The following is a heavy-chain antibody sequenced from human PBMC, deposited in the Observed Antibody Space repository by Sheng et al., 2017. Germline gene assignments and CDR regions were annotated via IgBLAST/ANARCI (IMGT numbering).Heavy chain of an antibody. CDR1: GFTFSSYS. J-gene: IGHJ3*02. D-gene: IGHD1-1*01. V-gene: IGHV3-21*01. CDR2: ISSSSSYI. Sequence: EVQLVESGGGLVKPGGSLRLSCAASGFTFSSYSMNWVRQAPGKGLEWVSSISSSSSYIYYADSVKGRFTISRDNAKNSLYLQMNSLRAEDTAVYYCARDPRSTTGTSNSLLIWGQGTMVTVSS. CDR3: ARDPRSTTGTSNSLLI.